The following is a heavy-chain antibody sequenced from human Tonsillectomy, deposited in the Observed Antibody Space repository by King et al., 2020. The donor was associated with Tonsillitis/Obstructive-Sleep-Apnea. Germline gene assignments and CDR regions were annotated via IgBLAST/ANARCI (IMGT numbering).Heavy chain of an antibody. CDR2: IVPIVNIT. Sequence: VQLVQSGAEVKKPGSSVKVSCKASGGTFSSDAISWVRQAPGQGPEWMGRIVPIVNITQYAQRFAKKFQDRVTITADKSTSTVYMELSSLRSEDTAVYYCAREGSGCAHNWFDPWGQGTLVTVSS. D-gene: IGHD3-22*01. CDR3: AREGSGCAHNWFDP. CDR1: GGTFSSDA. V-gene: IGHV1-69*04. J-gene: IGHJ5*02.